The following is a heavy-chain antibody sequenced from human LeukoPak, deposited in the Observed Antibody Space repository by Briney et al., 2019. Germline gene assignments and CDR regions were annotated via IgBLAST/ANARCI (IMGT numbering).Heavy chain of an antibody. CDR1: GFTFSSYS. D-gene: IGHD5-24*01. V-gene: IGHV3-48*01. J-gene: IGHJ4*02. CDR2: ISSSSSTI. Sequence: GGSLRLSCAASGFTFSSYSMNWVRQAPGKGLEWVSYISSSSSTIYYADSVKGRFTISRDNAKNSLYLQMNSLRAEDTAVYYCAKDQDGYKSYYFDYWGQGTLVTVSS. CDR3: AKDQDGYKSYYFDY.